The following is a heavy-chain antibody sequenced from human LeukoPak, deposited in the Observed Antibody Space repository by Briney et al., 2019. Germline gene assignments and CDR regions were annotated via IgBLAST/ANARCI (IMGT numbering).Heavy chain of an antibody. J-gene: IGHJ4*02. CDR1: GFTFSYYG. Sequence: PGGSLRLSCAASGFTFSYYGMHWVRQAPGKGLEWVAGIRYDGSNQYYADSVKGRFTNSRDNPRNTLYLQMNSLRAEDTAVYYCARDDCSSTTCYAYWGQGTLVTVSS. CDR3: ARDDCSSTTCYAY. CDR2: IRYDGSNQ. D-gene: IGHD2-2*01. V-gene: IGHV3-33*01.